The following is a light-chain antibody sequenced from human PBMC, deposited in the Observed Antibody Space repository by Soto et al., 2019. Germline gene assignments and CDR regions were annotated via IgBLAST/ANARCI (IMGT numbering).Light chain of an antibody. CDR3: QQSYSTPYT. CDR1: QSISTY. V-gene: IGKV1-39*01. CDR2: AAS. Sequence: DIPVTQSPSSLSASVGDRVTISCRASQSISTYLNWYQHKPGKAPKLLIHAASSLRSGVPSRFSGSGSGTEFTLTISSLQPEDFATYYCQQSYSTPYTFGQGTKLEIK. J-gene: IGKJ2*01.